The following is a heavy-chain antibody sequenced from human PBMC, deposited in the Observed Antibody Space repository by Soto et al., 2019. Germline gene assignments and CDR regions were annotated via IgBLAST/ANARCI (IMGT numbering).Heavy chain of an antibody. CDR2: IWYDGSNK. CDR3: ARETVVVPAAIIDWGGDYGMDV. Sequence: QVQLVESGGGVVQPGRSLRLSCAASGFTFSSYGMHWVRQAPGKGLEWVAVIWYDGSNKYYADSVKGRFTISRDNSKNTLYLQMNCLRAEDTDVYYCARETVVVPAAIIDWGGDYGMDVWGQGTTVTVSS. J-gene: IGHJ6*02. D-gene: IGHD2-2*01. CDR1: GFTFSSYG. V-gene: IGHV3-33*01.